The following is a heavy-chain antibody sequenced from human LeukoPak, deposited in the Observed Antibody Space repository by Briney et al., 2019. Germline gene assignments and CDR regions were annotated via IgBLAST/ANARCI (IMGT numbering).Heavy chain of an antibody. CDR3: AREILGAASAFDY. D-gene: IGHD6-13*01. CDR1: GFIFSTYW. CDR2: IKEDGTVK. J-gene: IGHJ4*02. Sequence: PGGSLRLSCAASGFIFSTYWMSWVRQAPGKGLEWVANIKEDGTVKYHMDSVKGRFTISRDNAKNSLFLQMNSLGAEDTAVYYCAREILGAASAFDYWGQGTLVTVSS. V-gene: IGHV3-7*03.